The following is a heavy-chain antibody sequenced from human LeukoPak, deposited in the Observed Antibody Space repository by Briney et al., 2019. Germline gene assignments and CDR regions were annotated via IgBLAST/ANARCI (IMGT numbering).Heavy chain of an antibody. CDR1: GFTLSNFW. Sequence: GGSLRLSCAASGFTLSNFWMTWVRQAPGKGLEWVANIKHDGTETKYVDSVKGGFTISRDNAKNTLYLQMNSLRAEDTAVYYCAKDLEPDSGSYYFDYWGQGTLVTVSS. V-gene: IGHV3-7*03. CDR3: AKDLEPDSGSYYFDY. CDR2: IKHDGTET. D-gene: IGHD1-26*01. J-gene: IGHJ4*02.